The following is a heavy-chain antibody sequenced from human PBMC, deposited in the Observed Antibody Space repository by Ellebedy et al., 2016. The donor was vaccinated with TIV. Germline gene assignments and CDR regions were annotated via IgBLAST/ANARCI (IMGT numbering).Heavy chain of an antibody. CDR2: VYPDDSTT. CDR1: GYDFTTYW. CDR3: ARHRGGNLDY. V-gene: IGHV5-51*01. Sequence: GGSLRLXXKASGYDFTTYWIGWVRQVPGKGLDWMGIVYPDDSTTKYNASFQGHVTISADRSLTTAYLEWTSLLASDTATYYCARHRGGNLDYWGQGTLITVSS. J-gene: IGHJ4*02. D-gene: IGHD2-15*01.